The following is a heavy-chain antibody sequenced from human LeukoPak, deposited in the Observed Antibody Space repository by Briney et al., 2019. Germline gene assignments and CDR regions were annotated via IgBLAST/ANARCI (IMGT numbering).Heavy chain of an antibody. J-gene: IGHJ4*02. CDR3: ARAGPLGYCSSTSCRRYFDY. D-gene: IGHD2-2*01. CDR1: GFTFSSYW. Sequence: PGGSLRLSCAASGFTFSSYWMHWVRHAPGKGLVWVSRINSDGSSTSYADSVKGRFTISRDNAKNTLYLQMNSLRAEDTAVYYCARAGPLGYCSSTSCRRYFDYWGQGTLVTVSS. CDR2: INSDGSST. V-gene: IGHV3-74*01.